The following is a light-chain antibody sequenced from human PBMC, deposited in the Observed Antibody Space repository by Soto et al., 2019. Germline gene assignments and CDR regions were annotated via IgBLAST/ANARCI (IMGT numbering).Light chain of an antibody. V-gene: IGLV1-44*01. J-gene: IGLJ1*01. CDR2: SNN. Sequence: QSVLTQPPSASGTPGQRITISCSGSSSNIGSNTVNWYRQLPGTAPKLLIYSNNQRPSGVPDRFSGSKSGTSASLAISGLQSEDEADYYCAAWDDSLNGHVFGTGTMVPVL. CDR3: AAWDDSLNGHV. CDR1: SSNIGSNT.